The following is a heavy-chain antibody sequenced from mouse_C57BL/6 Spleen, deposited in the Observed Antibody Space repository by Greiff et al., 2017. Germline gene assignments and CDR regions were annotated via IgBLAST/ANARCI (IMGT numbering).Heavy chain of an antibody. CDR2: IYPGDGDT. CDR3: APFTTVVADWYFDV. Sequence: QVQLQQSGPELVKPGASVKISCKASGYAFSSSWMNWVKQRPGKGLEWIGRIYPGDGDTNYNGKFKGKATLTADKSSSTAYMQLSSLTSEDSAVYFCAPFTTVVADWYFDVWGTGTTVTVSS. J-gene: IGHJ1*03. CDR1: GYAFSSSW. V-gene: IGHV1-82*01. D-gene: IGHD1-1*01.